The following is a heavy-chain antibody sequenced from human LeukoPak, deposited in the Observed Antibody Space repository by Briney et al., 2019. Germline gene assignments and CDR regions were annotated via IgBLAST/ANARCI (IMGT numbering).Heavy chain of an antibody. CDR2: ISPTGSST. CDR3: AREESGGYFDY. CDR1: GFTFTNYY. Sequence: GASVKVSCKASGFTFTNYYMHWVRQAPGQGLEWMGLISPTGSSTNYAQKFRGRVTMTRDTSTTTVYMKLSSLRSEDAAVYYCAREESGGYFDYWGQGTLVTVSS. D-gene: IGHD2-8*02. V-gene: IGHV1-46*01. J-gene: IGHJ4*02.